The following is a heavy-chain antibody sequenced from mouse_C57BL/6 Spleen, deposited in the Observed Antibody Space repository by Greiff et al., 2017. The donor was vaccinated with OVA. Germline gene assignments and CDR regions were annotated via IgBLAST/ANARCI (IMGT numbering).Heavy chain of an antibody. V-gene: IGHV1-80*01. CDR2: IYPGDGDT. J-gene: IGHJ4*01. Sequence: VQLQQSGAELVKPGASVKISCKASGYAFSSYWMNWVKQRPGKGLEWIGQIYPGDGDTNYNGKFKGKATLTADKSSSTAYMQLSHLTSEDSAVYFCARAPLTTVVATDAMDYWGQGTSVTVSS. CDR1: GYAFSSYW. D-gene: IGHD1-1*01. CDR3: ARAPLTTVVATDAMDY.